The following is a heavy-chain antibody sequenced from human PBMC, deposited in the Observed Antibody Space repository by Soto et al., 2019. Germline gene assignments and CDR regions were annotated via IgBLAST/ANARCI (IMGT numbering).Heavy chain of an antibody. CDR2: IWYDGSKK. J-gene: IGHJ6*02. CDR1: GFTFSSFG. D-gene: IGHD3-3*01. V-gene: IGHV3-33*01. CDR3: ARDASYYSLWSGYYPSRNGMDV. Sequence: QVQVVESGGGVVQPGRSLRLSCAASGFTFSSFGMHWVRQAPGTGLVWVSLIWYDGSKKSYGDSVKGRFTISRDNSRNTVYLQMYSLRADDTAVYYCARDASYYSLWSGYYPSRNGMDVWGQGTTVTGSS.